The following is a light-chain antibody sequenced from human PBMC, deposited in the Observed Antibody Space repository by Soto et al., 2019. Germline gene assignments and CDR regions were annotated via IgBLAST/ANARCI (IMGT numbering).Light chain of an antibody. CDR1: ISDVGGYQY. CDR3: SSYTSDFTII. CDR2: DVS. Sequence: QSALTQPASVSGSPGQSITLSCTGTISDVGGYQYVSWFQQHPGKAPKLMIYDVSDRPSGVSSRFSGSKSGNTASLTISGLQSEDEADYYCSSYTSDFTIIFGGGTKLTVL. J-gene: IGLJ2*01. V-gene: IGLV2-14*03.